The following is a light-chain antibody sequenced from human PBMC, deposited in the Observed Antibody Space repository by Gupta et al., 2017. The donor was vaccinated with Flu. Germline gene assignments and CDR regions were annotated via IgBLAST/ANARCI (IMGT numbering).Light chain of an antibody. CDR2: RDS. CDR1: SFGSQN. Sequence: SYELTQPLSVSVALGQTATITCGGNSFGSQNVNWYQQKPGQAPVLVIYRDSDRPSGIPERVSGSVSGNTATLIISRAQVEDEADYFCQVWASGTVVFGGGTKLTVL. CDR3: QVWASGTVV. V-gene: IGLV3-9*01. J-gene: IGLJ2*01.